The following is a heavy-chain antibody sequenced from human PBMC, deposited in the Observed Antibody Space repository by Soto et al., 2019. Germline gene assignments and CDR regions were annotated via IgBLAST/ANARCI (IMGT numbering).Heavy chain of an antibody. CDR2: IYWDDDK. D-gene: IGHD3-10*02. Sequence: QITLKESGPTLVKPTQTLTLTCTFSGLSLSTSGEAVGWIRQPPGKALDWLALIYWDDDKRYNPTLKTRLTIPKDTSKNQVVLTLTNIDPVDTATYYCAHYVSTSPAGWFAPWGQGILVPVSS. CDR3: AHYVSTSPAGWFAP. CDR1: GLSLSTSGEA. J-gene: IGHJ5*02. V-gene: IGHV2-5*02.